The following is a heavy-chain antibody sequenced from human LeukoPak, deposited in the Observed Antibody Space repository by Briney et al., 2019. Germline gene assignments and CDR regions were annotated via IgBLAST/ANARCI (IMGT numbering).Heavy chain of an antibody. D-gene: IGHD3-22*01. CDR1: GGSISSYDYH. CDR2: IYYSGST. J-gene: IGHJ5*02. V-gene: IGHV4-30-4*01. Sequence: SETLSLTCAVSGGSISSYDYHWSWIRQPPGKGLEWIGYIYYSGSTYYNPSLKSRVTISVDTSKNQFSLSLSSVTAADTAVYYCARDRGYYDSSGYYSWGQGTLVTVSS. CDR3: ARDRGYYDSSGYYS.